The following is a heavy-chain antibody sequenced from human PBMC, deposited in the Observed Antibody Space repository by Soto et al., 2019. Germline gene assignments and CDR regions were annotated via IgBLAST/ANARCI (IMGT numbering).Heavy chain of an antibody. Sequence: EVQLVESGGGLVKPGGSLRLSCAASGFAFNNAWMSWVRQAPGKGLEWVGRIISKTDGGTTDYAAPVKGRFTISRDDSINTLYLHMGSLKAEDTAVYSWAAGTGRPDFDYWGQGTLVTVSS. CDR3: AAGTGRPDFDY. CDR1: GFAFNNAW. V-gene: IGHV3-15*01. D-gene: IGHD1-1*01. CDR2: IISKTDGGTT. J-gene: IGHJ4*02.